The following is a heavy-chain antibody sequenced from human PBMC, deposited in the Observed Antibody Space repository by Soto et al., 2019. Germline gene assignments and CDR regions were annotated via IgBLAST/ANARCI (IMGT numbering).Heavy chain of an antibody. Sequence: GGALRLSCTASGLPHSSFAMMWVRQAPGKGLECVSGIYGNGGGIEYADSVKGRFTISRDNSKNTVYLQMTDLRADDTAVYYCAKDAVYNDGLWLMDHWGQGTQVTVSS. CDR2: IYGNGGGI. CDR3: AKDAVYNDGLWLMDH. D-gene: IGHD2-21*01. J-gene: IGHJ4*02. V-gene: IGHV3-23*01. CDR1: GLPHSSFA.